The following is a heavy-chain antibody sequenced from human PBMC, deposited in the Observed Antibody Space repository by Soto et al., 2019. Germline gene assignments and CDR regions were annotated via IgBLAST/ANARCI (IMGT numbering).Heavy chain of an antibody. J-gene: IGHJ4*02. CDR2: IYSGGST. CDR1: GFTVSSNY. V-gene: IGHV3-66*01. D-gene: IGHD1-7*01. CDR3: ARELAAAGTTYYFDY. Sequence: GGSLRLSCAASGFTVSSNYMSWVRQAPGKGLEWVSVIYSGGSTYYADSVKGRFTISRDNSKNTLYLQMNSLRANDTGVYYCARELAAAGTTYYFDYWGQGTLVTVSS.